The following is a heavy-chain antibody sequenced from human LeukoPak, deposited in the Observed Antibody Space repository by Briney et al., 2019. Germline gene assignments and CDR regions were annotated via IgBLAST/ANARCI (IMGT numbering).Heavy chain of an antibody. D-gene: IGHD2-2*01. J-gene: IGHJ4*02. V-gene: IGHV3-20*04. CDR2: INWSGGST. CDR3: ARAPITSPFYFDH. Sequence: PGGSLRLSCSASGFGFGDHGMSWFRQVPGKGLEWVSGINWSGGSTGYADPVRGRFTISRDNAKNSLYLQMDSLTAEDTALYYCARAPITSPFYFDHWGQGTLVTVSS. CDR1: GFGFGDHG.